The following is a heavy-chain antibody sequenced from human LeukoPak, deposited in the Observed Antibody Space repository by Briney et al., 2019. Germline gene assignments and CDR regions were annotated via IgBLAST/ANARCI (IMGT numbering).Heavy chain of an antibody. J-gene: IGHJ4*02. V-gene: IGHV1-69*04. D-gene: IGHD3-22*01. CDR1: GGTFSNYA. CDR2: IIPIHRIA. CDR3: AGGGRPYDSSGLYYFDY. Sequence: SVKVSCKASGGTFSNYAISWVRQAPGRGLEWMGRIIPIHRIANYAQKCQGRVMSTADKSTSTAYMELSSLRSEDMAVYDCAGGGRPYDSSGLYYFDYWGQGTLVTVSS.